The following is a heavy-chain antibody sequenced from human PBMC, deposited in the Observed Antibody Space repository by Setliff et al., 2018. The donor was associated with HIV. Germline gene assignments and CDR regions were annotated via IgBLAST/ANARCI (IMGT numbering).Heavy chain of an antibody. V-gene: IGHV1-69*13. D-gene: IGHD5-12*01. Sequence: SVKVSCKASGGTFRGFGISWAVQAPGQGLEWMGQIIPIFGTPRYAQKFQGRVTITADESTSTVYMELSSLRSEDAAVYYCATNPEMATINYYYYYMDVWGKGTTVTVSS. CDR2: IIPIFGTP. CDR1: GGTFRGFG. CDR3: ATNPEMATINYYYYYMDV. J-gene: IGHJ6*03.